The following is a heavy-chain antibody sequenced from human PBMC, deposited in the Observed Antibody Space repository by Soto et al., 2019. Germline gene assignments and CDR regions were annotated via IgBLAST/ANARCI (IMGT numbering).Heavy chain of an antibody. D-gene: IGHD6-6*01. CDR3: AHRPKRGSIAARSDAFDI. J-gene: IGHJ3*02. CDR1: GFSLSTSGVG. CDR2: IYWDGDK. Sequence: SGPTLVNPTQTLTLTCTFSGFSLSTSGVGVGWIRQPPGKALEWLALIYWDGDKRYSPSLKSRLTITKDTSKNQVVLTMTNMDPVDTATYYCAHRPKRGSIAARSDAFDIWGQGTMVTVSS. V-gene: IGHV2-5*02.